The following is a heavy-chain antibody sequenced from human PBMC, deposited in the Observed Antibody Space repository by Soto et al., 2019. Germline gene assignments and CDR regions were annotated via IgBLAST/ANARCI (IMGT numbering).Heavy chain of an antibody. D-gene: IGHD3-10*02. CDR1: GGSIISSNFY. CDR3: ARHVRGAVTMNWFDP. J-gene: IGHJ5*02. CDR2: VEYGGST. Sequence: QLQESGPGLAKPSETLSLTCTVSGGSIISSNFYWGWIRQPPGKGLEWIGSVEYGGSTYDNPSLKSRVTFSADTSKNQFSLKLTSVTAADTAVYYCARHVRGAVTMNWFDPWGHGTLVTVSS. V-gene: IGHV4-39*01.